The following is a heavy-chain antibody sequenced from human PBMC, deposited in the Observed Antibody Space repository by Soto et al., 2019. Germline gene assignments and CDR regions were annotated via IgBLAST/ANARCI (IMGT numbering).Heavy chain of an antibody. D-gene: IGHD2-2*01. J-gene: IGHJ6*02. CDR2: IYYSGST. CDR1: GGSFSSGSYY. CDR3: ARVCAFGEYQLLWAYYYYGMDV. V-gene: IGHV4-61*01. Sequence: PSETLSLTCTVSGGSFSSGSYYWSWIRQPPGKGLEWIGYIYYSGSTNYNPSLKSRVTISVDTSKNQFSLKLSSVTAADTAVYYCARVCAFGEYQLLWAYYYYGMDVWGQGTTVTV.